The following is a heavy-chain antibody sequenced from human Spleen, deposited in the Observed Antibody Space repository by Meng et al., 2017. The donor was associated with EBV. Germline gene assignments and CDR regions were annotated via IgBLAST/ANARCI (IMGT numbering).Heavy chain of an antibody. CDR2: TNENGVIT. V-gene: IGHV3-74*03. CDR3: SRDLAGSVDY. D-gene: IGHD1-14*01. J-gene: IGHJ4*02. CDR1: GFTFSRYW. Sequence: EVQLVESXXAXVXXGGXVRLSCAASGFTFSRYWMHWVHQVPGKGLEWVSRTNENGVITTYADSVKGRFTISRDNAKNTLYLQMNSLRAEDTAVYYCSRDLAGSVDYWGRGTLVTVSS.